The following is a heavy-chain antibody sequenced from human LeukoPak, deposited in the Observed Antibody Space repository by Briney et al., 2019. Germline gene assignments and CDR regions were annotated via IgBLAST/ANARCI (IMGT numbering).Heavy chain of an antibody. CDR1: GGTFSSYA. D-gene: IGHD4-11*01. V-gene: IGHV1-2*02. Sequence: ASVKVSCKASGGTFSSYAISWVRQAPGQGLEWMGGIIAYNGNTNYAQKFQGRVTMTRDTSISTAYMELSRLRSDDTAVYYCARDLWSNYDSGDVWGKGTTVTVSS. CDR3: ARDLWSNYDSGDV. J-gene: IGHJ6*04. CDR2: IIAYNGNT.